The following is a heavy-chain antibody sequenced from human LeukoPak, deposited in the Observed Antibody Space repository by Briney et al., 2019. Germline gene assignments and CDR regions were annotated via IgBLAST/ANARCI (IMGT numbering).Heavy chain of an antibody. J-gene: IGHJ6*02. D-gene: IGHD5-18*01. CDR1: GGSISSGGYF. Sequence: SETLSLTCTVSGGSISSGGYFWTWIRQHPGKGLEWIGHIYYTGSTYYNPSLKSRVTISVDTSKNQFSLKLNSVTAADTAVYYCARDTASYYGMDVWGQGTTVTVSS. CDR2: IYYTGST. CDR3: ARDTASYYGMDV. V-gene: IGHV4-31*03.